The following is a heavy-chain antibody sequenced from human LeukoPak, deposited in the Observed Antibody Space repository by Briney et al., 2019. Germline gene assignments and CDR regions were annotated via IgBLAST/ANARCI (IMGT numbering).Heavy chain of an antibody. V-gene: IGHV3-23*01. Sequence: GGSLRLSCAASGFTFSSYAMSWVRQAPGKELEWVSAISGSGGSTYYADSVKGRFTISRDNSKNTLYLQMNSLRAEDTAVYYCAKASGSYDILTGYSYFDYWGQGTLVTVSS. CDR3: AKASGSYDILTGYSYFDY. J-gene: IGHJ4*02. CDR1: GFTFSSYA. D-gene: IGHD3-9*01. CDR2: ISGSGGST.